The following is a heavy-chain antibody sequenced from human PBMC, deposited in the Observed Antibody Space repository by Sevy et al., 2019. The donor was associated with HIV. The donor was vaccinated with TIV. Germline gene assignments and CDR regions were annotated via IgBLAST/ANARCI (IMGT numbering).Heavy chain of an antibody. CDR3: ARERTYLFDY. V-gene: IGHV3-33*01. CDR1: GFTFGSYG. J-gene: IGHJ4*02. CDR2: IWFDGSNM. Sequence: GGSLRLSCVASGFTFGSYGMLWVRQAPGKGLEWVADIWFDGSNMHYADSVRGRFTISRDNSKNTLSLQMSSLRAEDTTVYYCARERTYLFDYCGQGTLVTVSS.